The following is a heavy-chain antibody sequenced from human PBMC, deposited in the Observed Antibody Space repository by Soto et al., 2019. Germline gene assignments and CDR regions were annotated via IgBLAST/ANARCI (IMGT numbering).Heavy chain of an antibody. CDR2: IYYSGST. J-gene: IGHJ4*02. D-gene: IGHD3-10*01. Sequence: SETLSLTCTVPGGSISSGGYYWSWIRQHPGKGLEWIGYIYYSGSTYYNPSLKSRVTISVDTSKNQFSLKLSSVTAADTAVYYCARGLGVWFGELSRRWYFDYWGQGTLVTVSS. V-gene: IGHV4-31*03. CDR3: ARGLGVWFGELSRRWYFDY. CDR1: GGSISSGGYY.